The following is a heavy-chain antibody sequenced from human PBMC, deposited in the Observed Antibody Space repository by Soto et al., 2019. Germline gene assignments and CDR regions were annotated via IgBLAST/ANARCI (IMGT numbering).Heavy chain of an antibody. J-gene: IGHJ4*02. CDR1: GYTFTSYA. V-gene: IGHV1-3*01. CDR3: AREKVVVGFDY. Sequence: ASVKVSCKASGYTFTSYAMHWVRQAPGQRLEWMGWINAGNGNTKYSQKFQGRVTITRDTSASTAYMELSSLRSEDTAVYHCAREKVVVGFDYWGQGTLVTVSS. CDR2: INAGNGNT. D-gene: IGHD2-2*01.